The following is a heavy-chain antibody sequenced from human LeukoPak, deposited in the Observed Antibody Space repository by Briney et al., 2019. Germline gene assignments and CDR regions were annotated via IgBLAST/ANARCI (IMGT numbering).Heavy chain of an antibody. Sequence: SETLSLTCTVSGGSVRSSSYYWGWVRQPPGKGLEWIGGIFFSGSTSYNPSLKSRVTISVDTSKNQFSLKLSSVTAADTAVYYCATLGDYLSNVWFDPWGQGTLVTVSS. D-gene: IGHD4-17*01. V-gene: IGHV4-39*07. CDR2: IFFSGST. CDR3: ATLGDYLSNVWFDP. CDR1: GGSVRSSSYY. J-gene: IGHJ5*02.